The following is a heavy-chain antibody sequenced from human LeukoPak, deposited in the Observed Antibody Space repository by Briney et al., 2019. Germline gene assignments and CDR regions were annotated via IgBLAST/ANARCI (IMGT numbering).Heavy chain of an antibody. CDR3: ARHFTTGSVDH. CDR1: GFIFSSYD. J-gene: IGHJ4*02. Sequence: GGSLRLSCAASGFIFSSYDMHWVRQPPGKGLEWLAVISREGSIIYLADSVGGRFTVSRDNSHNTLYLQINSLRLEDTAVYCARHFTTGSVDHWGQGDLVTVSS. CDR2: ISREGSII. V-gene: IGHV3-30*04. D-gene: IGHD2-8*02.